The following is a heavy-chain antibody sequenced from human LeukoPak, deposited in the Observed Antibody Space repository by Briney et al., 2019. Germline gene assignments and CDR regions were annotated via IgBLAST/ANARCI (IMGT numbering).Heavy chain of an antibody. CDR1: GGSISSSSYY. J-gene: IGHJ4*02. D-gene: IGHD3-10*01. CDR3: ARHGGSGSHQPFDY. V-gene: IGHV4-39*01. Sequence: KPSETLSLTCTVSGGSISSSSYYWGWIRQPPGKGLAWIGSIYYSGSTYYNPSLKSRVTISVDTSKNQFSLKLSSVTAADTAVYYCARHGGSGSHQPFDYWGQGTLVTVSS. CDR2: IYYSGST.